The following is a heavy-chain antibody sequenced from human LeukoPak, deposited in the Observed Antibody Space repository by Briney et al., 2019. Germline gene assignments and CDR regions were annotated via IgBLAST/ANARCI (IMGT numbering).Heavy chain of an antibody. CDR2: INAGNGNA. CDR1: GYTFTSYA. V-gene: IGHV1-3*01. J-gene: IGHJ4*02. CDR3: ARVLGIAAAEPYY. D-gene: IGHD6-13*01. Sequence: ASVKVSCKASGYTFTSYAMHWVRQAPGQRLEWMGWINAGNGNAEYSQKFQGRVTITRDTSASTAYMELSSLRSEDTAVYYCARVLGIAAAEPYYWGQGTLVTVSS.